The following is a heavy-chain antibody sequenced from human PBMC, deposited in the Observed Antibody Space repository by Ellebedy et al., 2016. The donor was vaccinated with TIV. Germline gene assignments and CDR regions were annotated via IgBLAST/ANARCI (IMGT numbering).Heavy chain of an antibody. CDR1: GHRFAYYW. CDR2: IYPGDSDT. CDR3: ARPRNYYDSSGYSYYFDY. Sequence: ASVKVSCKVSGHRFAYYWIAWVRQMPGKGLEWMGIIYPGDSDTRYSPSFQGQVTISADKSISTAYLQWSSLKASDTAMYYCARPRNYYDSSGYSYYFDYWGQGTLVTVSS. J-gene: IGHJ4*02. V-gene: IGHV5-51*01. D-gene: IGHD3-22*01.